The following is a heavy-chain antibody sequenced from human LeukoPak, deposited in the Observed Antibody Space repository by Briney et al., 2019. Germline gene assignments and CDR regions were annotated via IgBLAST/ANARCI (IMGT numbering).Heavy chain of an antibody. J-gene: IGHJ4*02. CDR3: AVKGIAVVQAQVTFVDY. CDR2: ISSSGGTI. Sequence: PGGSLRLSCAASGFTFSSYEMKWIRQAPGKGLEWVSYISSSGGTIYYADSVKGRFTISRDNAKNSLYLQMNSLRAEDTAVYYCAVKGIAVVQAQVTFVDYWGQGTLVTVSS. D-gene: IGHD6-19*01. V-gene: IGHV3-48*03. CDR1: GFTFSSYE.